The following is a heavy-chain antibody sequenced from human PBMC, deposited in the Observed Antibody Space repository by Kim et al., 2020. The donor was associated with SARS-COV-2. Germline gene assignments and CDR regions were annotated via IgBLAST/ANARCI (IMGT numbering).Heavy chain of an antibody. CDR1: GFTFSGSA. V-gene: IGHV3-73*01. CDR3: TRGWAPWELVSDY. J-gene: IGHJ4*02. Sequence: GGSLRLSCAASGFTFSGSAMHWVRQASGKGLEWVGRIRTKANNYATGFAASVKGRFIISRDDLKNTAYLQMNSLKTEDTAVYYCTRGWAPWELVSDYWGQGTLVTVAS. D-gene: IGHD1-26*01. CDR2: IRTKANNYAT.